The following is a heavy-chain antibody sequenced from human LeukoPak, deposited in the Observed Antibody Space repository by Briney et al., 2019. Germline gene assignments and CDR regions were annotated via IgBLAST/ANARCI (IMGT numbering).Heavy chain of an antibody. CDR1: GFTFSNAW. CDR2: IKSKTDGGTT. V-gene: IGHV3-15*01. J-gene: IGHJ4*02. D-gene: IGHD6-13*01. Sequence: GGSLRLSCAASGFTFSNAWMSWVRQAPGKGLEWVGRIKSKTDGGTTDYAAPVKGRFTISRDDSKNTLYLQMNGLKTEDTAVYYCSAVSAAGQLDYWGQGTLVTVSS. CDR3: SAVSAAGQLDY.